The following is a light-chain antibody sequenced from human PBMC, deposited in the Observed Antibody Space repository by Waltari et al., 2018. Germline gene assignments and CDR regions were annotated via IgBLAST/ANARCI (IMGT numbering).Light chain of an antibody. CDR3: NSYAGSSSWV. J-gene: IGLJ3*02. Sequence: QSALTQPASVSGSPGQSITISCTGTSSDVGFYNYFSWYQQHPGKAPKLIIYDVSWRPSGVSNRFSGSKSGNTASLTISGLQAEDEADYYCNSYAGSSSWVFGGGTKLTVL. CDR1: SSDVGFYNY. V-gene: IGLV2-14*01. CDR2: DVS.